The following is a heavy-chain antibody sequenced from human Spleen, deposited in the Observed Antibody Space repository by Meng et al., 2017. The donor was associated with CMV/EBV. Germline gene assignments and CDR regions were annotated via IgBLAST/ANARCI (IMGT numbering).Heavy chain of an antibody. CDR3: ARDSGIAVAGWFDP. CDR2: INPNSGGT. D-gene: IGHD6-19*01. Sequence: ASVKVSCKTSGYTFTSYYIYWVRQAPGQGLEWMGWINPNSGGTNYAQKFQGRVTMTRDTSISTAYMELSRLRSDDTAVYYCARDSGIAVAGWFDPWGQGTLVTVSS. V-gene: IGHV1-2*02. J-gene: IGHJ5*02. CDR1: GYTFTSYY.